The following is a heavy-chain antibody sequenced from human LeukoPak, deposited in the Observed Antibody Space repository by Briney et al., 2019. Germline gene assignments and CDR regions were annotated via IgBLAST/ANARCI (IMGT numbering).Heavy chain of an antibody. CDR2: IIPMFGEA. J-gene: IGHJ6*03. CDR3: ARVVFSYGYYYYMDV. CDR1: GGTFRRNA. Sequence: SVKVSCKASGGTFRRNAISWVRQAPGQGLEWMGGIIPMFGEANYAQRFQDRVTITADESTRRAYMELSSLRSEDTAVYYCARVVFSYGYYYYMDVWGKGTTVTVSS. D-gene: IGHD5-18*01. V-gene: IGHV1-69*13.